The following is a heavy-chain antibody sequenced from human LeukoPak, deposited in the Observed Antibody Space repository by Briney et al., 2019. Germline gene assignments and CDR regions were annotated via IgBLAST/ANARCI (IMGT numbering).Heavy chain of an antibody. D-gene: IGHD1-26*01. J-gene: IGHJ4*02. CDR3: ARDGGGTGRPFAF. V-gene: IGHV4-4*07. CDR2: IYNTGST. Sequence: SETLSLTCTVSGGSISIYYWNWIRQPAGPGLELIGRIYNTGSTNYNPSLTSRVTMSVDTSNNRLSLNLSPVTAADTAVYYCARDGGGTGRPFAFWGQGTLVTVSS. CDR1: GGSISIYY.